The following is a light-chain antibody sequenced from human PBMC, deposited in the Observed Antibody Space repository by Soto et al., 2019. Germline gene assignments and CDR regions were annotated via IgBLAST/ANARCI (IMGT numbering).Light chain of an antibody. Sequence: EIVMTQSPATLSVSPGERATLSCRASQSVGSDLAWYQQKPGQAPRLLIYGASTRVTGIPVRFSGSGSGTEFTITISSLQSEDFAVYYCQQYNSWPARTFGQGTKVEIK. CDR1: QSVGSD. CDR2: GAS. CDR3: QQYNSWPART. J-gene: IGKJ1*01. V-gene: IGKV3-15*01.